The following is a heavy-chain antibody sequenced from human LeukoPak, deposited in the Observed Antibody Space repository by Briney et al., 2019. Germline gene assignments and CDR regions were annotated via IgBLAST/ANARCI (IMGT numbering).Heavy chain of an antibody. V-gene: IGHV3-15*01. J-gene: IGHJ4*02. CDR3: ARESAGGIQLWPHSNFDY. D-gene: IGHD5-18*01. CDR2: IKSKTDGGTT. CDR1: GFTFSNAW. Sequence: PGGTLRLSCAASGFTFSNAWMSWVRQAPGKGLEWVGRIKSKTDGGTTDYAAPVKGRFTISRDDSKNTLYLQMNSLRAEDTAVYYCARESAGGIQLWPHSNFDYWGQGTLVTVSS.